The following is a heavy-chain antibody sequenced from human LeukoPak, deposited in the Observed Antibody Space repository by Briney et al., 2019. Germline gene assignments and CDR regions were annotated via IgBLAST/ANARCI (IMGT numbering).Heavy chain of an antibody. D-gene: IGHD3-3*01. Sequence: SVKVSCKASGGTFSSYAISWVRQAPGQGLEWMGGITPIFGTANYAQKFQGRVTITADESTSTAYMELSSLRSEDTAVYYCARGLYDFWSGYLEYYFDYWGQGTLVTVSS. CDR2: ITPIFGTA. V-gene: IGHV1-69*13. CDR1: GGTFSSYA. J-gene: IGHJ4*02. CDR3: ARGLYDFWSGYLEYYFDY.